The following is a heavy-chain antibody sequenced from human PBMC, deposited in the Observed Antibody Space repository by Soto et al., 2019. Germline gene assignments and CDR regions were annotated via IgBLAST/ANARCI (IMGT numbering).Heavy chain of an antibody. Sequence: GGSLRLSCAASGFTFDDYAMHWVRQAPGKGLEWVSGISWNSGSIGYADSVKGRFTISRDNAKNSLYLQMNSLRAEDTALYYCAKGPRGRIVGWFDPWGQGTLVTVSS. CDR3: AKGPRGRIVGWFDP. V-gene: IGHV3-9*01. CDR1: GFTFDDYA. CDR2: ISWNSGSI. J-gene: IGHJ5*02. D-gene: IGHD1-26*01.